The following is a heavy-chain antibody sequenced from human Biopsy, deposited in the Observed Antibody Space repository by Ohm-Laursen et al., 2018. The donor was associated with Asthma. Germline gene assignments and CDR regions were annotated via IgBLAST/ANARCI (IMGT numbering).Heavy chain of an antibody. CDR2: ISCDGSSI. CDR1: RFTYE. V-gene: IGHV3-30-3*01. CDR3: AREGVAGTHIED. Sequence: SLRLSCSASRFTYEMHWVRQAPGKGLEWVAVISCDGSSIYYADSVKGRFTISRDNSKNTLSLQMNSLTAEDTAVYCCAREGVAGTHIEDWGQGTLVTVSS. D-gene: IGHD6-19*01. J-gene: IGHJ4*02.